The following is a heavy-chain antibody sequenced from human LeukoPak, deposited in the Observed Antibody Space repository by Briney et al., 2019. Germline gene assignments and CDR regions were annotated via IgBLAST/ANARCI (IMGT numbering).Heavy chain of an antibody. CDR3: ATSRGSDCSGNY. CDR1: GAFSNRYY. J-gene: IGHJ4*02. V-gene: IGHV4-59*01. CDR2: YYSGST. D-gene: IGHD3-10*02. Sequence: SETLSLTSAVSGAFSNRYYWSWIRQPPGKGLEWIGSYYSGSTNYNSSLKSRVTISVDTSKNQFSLMLSSVTAADTAVYYCATSRGSDCSGNYWGRGTLVTVSS.